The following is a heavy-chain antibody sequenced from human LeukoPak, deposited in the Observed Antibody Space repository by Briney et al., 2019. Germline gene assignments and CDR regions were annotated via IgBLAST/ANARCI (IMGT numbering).Heavy chain of an antibody. D-gene: IGHD2-15*01. J-gene: IGHJ5*02. Sequence: ASVTVSCKASGYTFTGYYMHWVRQAPGQGLEWMGWINPNSGGTNYAQKFQGRVTMTRDTSISTAYMELSRLRSDDTAVYYCASGLYCSGGSCYDNWFDPWGQGTLVTVSS. CDR3: ASGLYCSGGSCYDNWFDP. CDR1: GYTFTGYY. CDR2: INPNSGGT. V-gene: IGHV1-2*02.